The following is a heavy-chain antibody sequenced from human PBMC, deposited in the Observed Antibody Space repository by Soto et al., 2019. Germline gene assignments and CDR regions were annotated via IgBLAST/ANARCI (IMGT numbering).Heavy chain of an antibody. CDR2: ISAHNGNT. J-gene: IGHJ4*02. V-gene: IGHV1-18*01. CDR3: ARGRSGDY. CDR1: GYAFTTYG. Sequence: QVHLVQSGAEVKKPGASVKVSCQASGYAFTTYGITWVRQAPGQGLEWMGWISAHNGNTNYAQKLQGRVTVTRDPSTSTAYMELRSLRSDDTAVYYCARGRSGDYWGQGALVTVSS.